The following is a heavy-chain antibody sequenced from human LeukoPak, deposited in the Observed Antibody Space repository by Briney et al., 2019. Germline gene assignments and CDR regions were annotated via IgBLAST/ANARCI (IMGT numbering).Heavy chain of an antibody. Sequence: PSETLSLTCTVSGGSINSSSYYWGWIRQPPGKGLEWIGSIYYSGSTYYNPSLKSRVTISVDTSKNHFSLQLNSVTPEDTAVYYCAREDEIYRFDYWGQGTLVTVSS. J-gene: IGHJ4*02. V-gene: IGHV4-39*02. CDR3: AREDEIYRFDY. CDR1: GGSINSSSYY. CDR2: IYYSGST. D-gene: IGHD2/OR15-2a*01.